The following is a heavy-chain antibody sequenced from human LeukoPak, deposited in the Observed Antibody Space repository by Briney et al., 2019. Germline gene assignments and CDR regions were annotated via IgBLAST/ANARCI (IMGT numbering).Heavy chain of an antibody. D-gene: IGHD2-2*01. CDR1: GYTFTGDY. CDR3: ASDPTVVVPAARVMDV. Sequence: ASVKVSCTASGYTFTGDYMHRVRQAPGQGLEWMGWINPNSGGTNYAQKFRGRVTMSRDTSISTAYMELSRLRSDDTAVYYCASDPTVVVPAARVMDVWGKGTTVTVSS. J-gene: IGHJ6*04. V-gene: IGHV1-2*02. CDR2: INPNSGGT.